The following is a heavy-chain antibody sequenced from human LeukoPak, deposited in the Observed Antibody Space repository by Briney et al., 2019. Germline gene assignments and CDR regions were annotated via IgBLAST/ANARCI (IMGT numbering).Heavy chain of an antibody. V-gene: IGHV3-66*01. CDR3: AREKTNSDWSLGC. CDR2: IYSGGST. Sequence: GGSLRLSCAASGFTVSSNYMSWVRQAPGMGLEWVSLIYSGGSTYYADSVKGRFTISKDNSKNTLYLQMNSLRAEDTAVYYCAREKTNSDWSLGCWGQGTLVTVSS. CDR1: GFTVSSNY. J-gene: IGHJ4*02. D-gene: IGHD3-9*01.